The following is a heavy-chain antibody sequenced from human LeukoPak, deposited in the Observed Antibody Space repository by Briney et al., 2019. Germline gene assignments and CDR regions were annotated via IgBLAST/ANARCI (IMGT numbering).Heavy chain of an antibody. Sequence: SETLSLTCAVYGGSFSGYYWSWIRHPPGKGLEGIGEINHSGSTNYNPSLKSRVTISVDTSKNQFSMKLSSVPAADTAVYYCARQIRTGYSSTGRRGFDTWGQGTLVTVSS. CDR1: GGSFSGYY. J-gene: IGHJ5*02. D-gene: IGHD6-13*01. V-gene: IGHV4-34*01. CDR3: ARQIRTGYSSTGRRGFDT. CDR2: INHSGST.